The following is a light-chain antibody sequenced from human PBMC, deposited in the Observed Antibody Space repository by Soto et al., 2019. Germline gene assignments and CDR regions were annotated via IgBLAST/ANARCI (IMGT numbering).Light chain of an antibody. J-gene: IGKJ5*01. CDR2: GAS. V-gene: IGKV3-20*01. CDR3: HQRTYRPIT. Sequence: IFFTQSTSTLSLAPGGRANLPCGVHQSVSNNYLAWYQQKPGQAPRLLIYGASNRATGIPDRFSGSGSGTDFTLTISRLQPEDVVVYYCHQRTYRPITFGQGTRLEI. CDR1: QSVSNNY.